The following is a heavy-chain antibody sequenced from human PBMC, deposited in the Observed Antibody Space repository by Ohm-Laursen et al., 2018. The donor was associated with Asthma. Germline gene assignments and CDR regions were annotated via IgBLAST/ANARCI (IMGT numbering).Heavy chain of an antibody. D-gene: IGHD4-17*01. Sequence: SDTLSLTCTVTGGSINTHSYYWAFIRQPPGKGLEWIGSVHYSGSTHYNPSLKSRVTISVDTSKNQFSLKLSSVTAADTAVYYCARVRRDMTTVTTDWFDPWGQGTLVTVSS. CDR3: ARVRRDMTTVTTDWFDP. V-gene: IGHV4-39*07. CDR1: GGSINTHSYY. CDR2: VHYSGST. J-gene: IGHJ5*02.